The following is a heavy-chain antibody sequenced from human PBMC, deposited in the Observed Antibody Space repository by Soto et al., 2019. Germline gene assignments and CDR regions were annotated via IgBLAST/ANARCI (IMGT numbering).Heavy chain of an antibody. J-gene: IGHJ4*02. CDR1: GFTFSSYA. D-gene: IGHD2-2*01. CDR3: AKDRPPDIVVIRPAALDY. V-gene: IGHV3-23*01. CDR2: VSGGGAT. Sequence: EVQLLESGGDLVQPGGSLRLSCAASGFTFSSYAMSWVRQAPGKGLEWVSVVSGGGATYYADSVKGRFTISRDNSKNTLYLQMNSLRVEDTAVYYCAKDRPPDIVVIRPAALDYWGQGTLVTVSS.